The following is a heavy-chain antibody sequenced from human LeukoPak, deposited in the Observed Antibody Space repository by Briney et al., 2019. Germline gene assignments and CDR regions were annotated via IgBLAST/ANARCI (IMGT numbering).Heavy chain of an antibody. CDR3: AKDGGLWVSAHWGDS. D-gene: IGHD5-18*01. J-gene: IGHJ4*02. Sequence: GGSLRLSCAASGFTVSSNYMNWVRQAPGKGLEWVSVIYTGGSTYYADSVKGRFTISRDNSKNTLYLQMNSLRAEDTAVYYCAKDGGLWVSAHWGDSWGRGTLVTVSS. CDR1: GFTVSSNY. V-gene: IGHV3-53*01. CDR2: IYTGGST.